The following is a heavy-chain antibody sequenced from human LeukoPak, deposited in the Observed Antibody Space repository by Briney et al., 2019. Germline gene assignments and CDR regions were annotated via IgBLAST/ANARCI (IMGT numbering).Heavy chain of an antibody. Sequence: PGGSLRLSCAASGFTFSDFAMIWVRQPPGKGREWVSSTFQGGGEIHYADSVRGRFTISRDNSRSTLFLQMNSLRGEDTAIYYCATYRQVKLPFEAWGQGTLVTVSS. J-gene: IGHJ5*02. CDR3: ATYRQVKLPFEA. V-gene: IGHV3-23*01. D-gene: IGHD5-18*01. CDR1: GFTFSDFA. CDR2: TFQGGGEI.